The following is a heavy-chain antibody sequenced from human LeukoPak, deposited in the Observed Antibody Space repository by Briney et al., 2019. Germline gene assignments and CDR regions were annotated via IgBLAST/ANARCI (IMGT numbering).Heavy chain of an antibody. CDR2: INWNGGST. CDR3: ARDSYYYGSGYFDY. CDR1: GFTFNTAW. J-gene: IGHJ4*02. Sequence: PGGSLRLSCAASGFTFNTAWMSWVRQAPGKGLEWVSGINWNGGSTGYADSVKGRFNISRGNAKNSLYLQMNSLRAEDTPLYYCARDSYYYGSGYFDYWGQGTLVTVSS. V-gene: IGHV3-20*04. D-gene: IGHD3-10*01.